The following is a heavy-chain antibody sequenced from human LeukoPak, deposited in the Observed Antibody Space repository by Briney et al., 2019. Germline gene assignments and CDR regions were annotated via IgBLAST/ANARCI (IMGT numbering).Heavy chain of an antibody. CDR3: AKDGAGSWFGEAT. V-gene: IGHV3-30*18. CDR2: ISYDGSNK. D-gene: IGHD6-13*01. CDR1: GFTFSSFG. Sequence: GGSLRLSCAVSGFTFSSFGMQWVRQAPGKGLGWVALISYDGSNKHYADSVKGRFTISRDNSKNTLYLQMNGLRPEDTAVYYCAKDGAGSWFGEATWGQGTLVTVSS. J-gene: IGHJ5*02.